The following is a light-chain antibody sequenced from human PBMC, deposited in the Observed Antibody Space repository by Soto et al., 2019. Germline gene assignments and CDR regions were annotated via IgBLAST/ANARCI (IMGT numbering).Light chain of an antibody. CDR3: LQHNSYPWT. CDR2: AAS. CDR1: QSIRND. V-gene: IGKV1-17*01. Sequence: DIQITQSPSSLSASVGDRVTITCRASQSIRNDLGWYQQRQGKAPKRLIYAASSLQIGVPSRFSGGGSGTEFTLTISSLQPEDFATYYCLQHNSYPWTFGQGTKVDIK. J-gene: IGKJ1*01.